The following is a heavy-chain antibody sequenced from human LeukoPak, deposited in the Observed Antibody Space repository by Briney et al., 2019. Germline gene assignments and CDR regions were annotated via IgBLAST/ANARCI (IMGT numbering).Heavy chain of an antibody. J-gene: IGHJ4*02. Sequence: PGGSLRLSCAASGFTFSSYWMHWVRQAPGKGLVWVSHIDNDGSTTDYADSVKGRFTISRDNAKNTLYLQMNSLRAEDTAVYHCARVTYGNPHFDYWGQGTLVTVSS. CDR2: IDNDGSTT. D-gene: IGHD4-11*01. CDR3: ARVTYGNPHFDY. CDR1: GFTFSSYW. V-gene: IGHV3-74*01.